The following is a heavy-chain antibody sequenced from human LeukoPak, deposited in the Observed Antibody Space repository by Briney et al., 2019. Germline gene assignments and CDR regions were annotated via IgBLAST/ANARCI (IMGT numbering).Heavy chain of an antibody. V-gene: IGHV3-30-3*01. D-gene: IGHD2-21*02. CDR2: ISYDGSNK. CDR3: ARVDSEVVTAFDY. J-gene: IGHJ4*02. CDR1: GFTFSSYA. Sequence: GGSLRLSCAASGFTFSSYAMHWVRQAPGKGLEWVAVISYDGSNKYYADSVKGRFTISRDNSKNTLYLQMNSLRAEDTAVYYCARVDSEVVTAFDYWGQGTLVTVPS.